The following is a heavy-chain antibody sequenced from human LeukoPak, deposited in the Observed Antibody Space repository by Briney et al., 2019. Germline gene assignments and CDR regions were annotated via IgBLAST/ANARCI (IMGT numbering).Heavy chain of an antibody. CDR2: INPSGGST. D-gene: IGHD3-16*01. Sequence: ASVTVSCKASGYTFTSYYMHWVRQAPGQGLEWMGIINPSGGSTSYAQKFQGRVTKTRDTSTSTVYMELSSLRSEDTAVYYCATSIMITFGGVSFDYWGQGTLVTVSS. J-gene: IGHJ4*02. V-gene: IGHV1-46*01. CDR1: GYTFTSYY. CDR3: ATSIMITFGGVSFDY.